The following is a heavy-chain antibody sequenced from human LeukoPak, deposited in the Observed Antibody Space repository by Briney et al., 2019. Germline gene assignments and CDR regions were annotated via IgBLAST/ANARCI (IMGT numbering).Heavy chain of an antibody. V-gene: IGHV3-23*01. D-gene: IGHD3-22*01. CDR1: GFTFSNYA. CDR3: AKDRVYYDSSGLAFDI. J-gene: IGHJ3*02. Sequence: GGSLRLSCAASGFTFSNYAMSWVRRAPGKGLEWVSAISGSGGSTYYADSVKGRFTISRDNSKNTLYLQMNSLRAEDTAVYYCAKDRVYYDSSGLAFDIWGQGTMVTVSS. CDR2: ISGSGGST.